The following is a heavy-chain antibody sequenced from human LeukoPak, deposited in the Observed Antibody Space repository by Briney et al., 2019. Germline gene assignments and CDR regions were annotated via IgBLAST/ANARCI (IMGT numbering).Heavy chain of an antibody. V-gene: IGHV4-59*01. J-gene: IGHJ4*02. D-gene: IGHD6-13*01. CDR2: IDYTGRS. CDR1: GGSMRSYY. Sequence: SETLSLTCTVSGGSMRSYYWIWIRQPPGKGLEWVGYIDYTGRSKDNPSLKSRVTISVDMSKNQFSLKLRSVTAADTGVYYCARDLGGPAAGTLDYWGQGTLVTVSS. CDR3: ARDLGGPAAGTLDY.